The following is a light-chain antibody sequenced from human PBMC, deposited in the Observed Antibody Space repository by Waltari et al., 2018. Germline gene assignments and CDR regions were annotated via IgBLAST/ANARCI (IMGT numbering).Light chain of an antibody. J-gene: IGLJ2*01. CDR1: SSDVGGYNY. CDR3: SSYAGSTL. Sequence: HSALTQPASVSGSPGQSITISCTGTSSDVGGYNYVSWYQQHPGKAPKLMIYDVSNRPSGVSNRFSGSKSGNTASLTISGLQAEEEADYYCSSYAGSTLFGGGTKLTVL. CDR2: DVS. V-gene: IGLV2-14*03.